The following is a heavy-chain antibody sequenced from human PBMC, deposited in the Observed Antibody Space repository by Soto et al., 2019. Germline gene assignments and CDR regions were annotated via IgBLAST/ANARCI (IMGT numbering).Heavy chain of an antibody. D-gene: IGHD3-22*01. CDR2: IKQDGSEK. CDR1: GFTFSSYW. V-gene: IGHV3-7*01. CDR3: ARSTPRRYYYDSSGYPRYYFDY. J-gene: IGHJ4*02. Sequence: EVQLVESGGGLVQPGGSLRLSCAASGFTFSSYWMSWVRQDPGKGLEWVANIKQDGSEKYYVDSVKGRFTISRDNAKNSLYLQMNSLRAEDTAVYYCARSTPRRYYYDSSGYPRYYFDYWGQGTLVTVSS.